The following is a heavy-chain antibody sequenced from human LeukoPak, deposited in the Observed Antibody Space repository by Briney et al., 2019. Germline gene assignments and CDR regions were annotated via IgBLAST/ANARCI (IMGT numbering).Heavy chain of an antibody. CDR2: IYHSGST. Sequence: SETLSLTCTASGGSISSSNWWSWVRQPPGKGLEWIGEIYHSGSTNYNPSLKSRVTISVDKSKNQFSLKLSSVTAADTAVYYCAREGGYSYGFDYWGQGTLVTVSS. CDR1: GGSISSSNW. J-gene: IGHJ4*02. D-gene: IGHD5-18*01. V-gene: IGHV4-4*02. CDR3: AREGGYSYGFDY.